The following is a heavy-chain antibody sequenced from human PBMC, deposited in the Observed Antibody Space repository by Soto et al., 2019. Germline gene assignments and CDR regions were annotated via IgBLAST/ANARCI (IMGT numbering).Heavy chain of an antibody. D-gene: IGHD2-15*01. J-gene: IGHJ4*02. CDR2: IIPILGIA. CDR3: ARMWSAVVVAPFDY. Sequence: SVKVSCKASGGTFSSYTISWVRQAPGQGLEWMGRIIPILGIANYAQKFQGRVTITADKSTSTAYMELSSLRSEDTAVYYCARMWSAVVVAPFDYWGQGTLVTVSS. CDR1: GGTFSSYT. V-gene: IGHV1-69*02.